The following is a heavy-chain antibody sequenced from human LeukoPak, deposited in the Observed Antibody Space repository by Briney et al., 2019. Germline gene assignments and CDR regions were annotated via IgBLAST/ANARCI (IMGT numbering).Heavy chain of an antibody. D-gene: IGHD5-18*01. CDR3: ARGGIQLWLRVAAFDI. V-gene: IGHV3-30-3*01. CDR1: GFTFSSYA. CDR2: ISYDGSNK. J-gene: IGHJ3*02. Sequence: GRSLRLSCAASGFTFSSYAMHWVRQAPGKGLEWVAVISYDGSNKYYADSVKGRFTISRDNSKNTLYLQMNSLRAEDTAVYYCARGGIQLWLRVAAFDIWGQGTMVTVSS.